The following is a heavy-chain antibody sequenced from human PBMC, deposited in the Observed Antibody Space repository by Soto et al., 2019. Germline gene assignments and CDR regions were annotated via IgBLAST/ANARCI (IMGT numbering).Heavy chain of an antibody. Sequence: PSETLSLTCTVSGGSTSSSNYQWVWIRQPPGKGLEWIGNVYYNGNTYYNPSLSSRLTISVDTSNNHFSLKVKSVTAADTAVYYCARFSGSYNDGYFDCWGQGILVTVSS. CDR2: VYYNGNT. D-gene: IGHD1-26*01. CDR1: GGSTSSSNYQ. J-gene: IGHJ4*02. V-gene: IGHV4-39*02. CDR3: ARFSGSYNDGYFDC.